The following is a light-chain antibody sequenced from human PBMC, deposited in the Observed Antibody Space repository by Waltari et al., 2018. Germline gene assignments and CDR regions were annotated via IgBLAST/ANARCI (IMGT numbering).Light chain of an antibody. Sequence: DIVLTQSPDSLAVSLGERATINCKSSQSVLYSSNNRNYLVWYQQKPGQPPKLLINWASTRESGVPDRFSGSGSGTDFTLTISSLQAEDVALYYCQQYYSAPLTFSGGTKVEIK. CDR3: QQYYSAPLT. J-gene: IGKJ4*01. CDR1: QSVLYSSNNRNY. V-gene: IGKV4-1*01. CDR2: WAS.